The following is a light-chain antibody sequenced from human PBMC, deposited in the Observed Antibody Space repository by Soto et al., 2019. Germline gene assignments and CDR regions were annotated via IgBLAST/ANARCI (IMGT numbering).Light chain of an antibody. Sequence: IVMSQSPVTLSVSPGERATLSCRASESVGSNLAWYQQKPGQPPRLLIYDASMRETGVPPRFSGSGSGADFTLTISRLEPEDFAVYYCQQYGSSPLTFGGGAKVDNK. CDR3: QQYGSSPLT. CDR2: DAS. CDR1: ESVGSN. J-gene: IGKJ4*01. V-gene: IGKV3-20*01.